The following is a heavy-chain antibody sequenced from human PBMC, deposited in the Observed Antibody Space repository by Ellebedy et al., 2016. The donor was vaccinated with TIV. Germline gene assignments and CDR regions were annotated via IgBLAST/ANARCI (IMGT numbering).Heavy chain of an antibody. CDR1: GGSISSGGYY. CDR2: IYYSGST. CDR3: ARMDLGWEQRSYFDY. V-gene: IGHV4-31*03. D-gene: IGHD1-26*01. Sequence: SETLSLTXTVSGGSISSGGYYWSWIRQHPGKGLEWIGYIYYSGSTYYNPSLKSRVTISVDTSKNQFSLKLSSVTAADTAVYYCARMDLGWEQRSYFDYWGQGTLVTVSS. J-gene: IGHJ4*02.